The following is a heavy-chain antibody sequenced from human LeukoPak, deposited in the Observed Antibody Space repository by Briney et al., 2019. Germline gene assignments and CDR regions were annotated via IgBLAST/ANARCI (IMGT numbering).Heavy chain of an antibody. J-gene: IGHJ3*02. CDR3: ARGLLVTPDAFDI. CDR2: INHSGST. D-gene: IGHD2-21*02. CDR1: GGSFSGYY. V-gene: IGHV4-34*01. Sequence: PSETLSLTCAVYGGSFSGYYWSWIRQPPGKGLEWIGEINHSGSTNYNPSLKSRVTISVDTSKNQFSLKLSSVTAADTAVYYCARGLLVTPDAFDIWGRGTMVTVSS.